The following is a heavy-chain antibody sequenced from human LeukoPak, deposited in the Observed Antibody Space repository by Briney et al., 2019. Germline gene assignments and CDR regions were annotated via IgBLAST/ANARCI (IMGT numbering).Heavy chain of an antibody. CDR2: MKSKTDVGTT. CDR1: GFTFSNAW. CDR3: TTGVMITFGGVIVIPGVFDY. V-gene: IGHV3-15*01. D-gene: IGHD3-16*02. Sequence: GGSLRLSCAPSGFTFSNAWMSWVRQAPGKGLEWVGRMKSKTDVGTTDYAAPVKGRFTISSDDSKNTLYLQMYSLKTEDTAVYYCTTGVMITFGGVIVIPGVFDYWGQGTLVTVSS. J-gene: IGHJ4*02.